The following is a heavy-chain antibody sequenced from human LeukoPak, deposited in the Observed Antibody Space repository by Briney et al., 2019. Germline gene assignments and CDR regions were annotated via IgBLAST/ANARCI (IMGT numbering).Heavy chain of an antibody. Sequence: ASVKVSCKASGYTFTGYYMHWVRQAPGQGLEWMGWINPNSGGTNYAQKFQGRVTMTRDTSISTAYMELSRLRSDDTAVYYCASHFLGVVPAAHFDYWGQGTLVTVSS. CDR1: GYTFTGYY. CDR3: ASHFLGVVPAAHFDY. CDR2: INPNSGGT. V-gene: IGHV1-2*02. D-gene: IGHD2-2*01. J-gene: IGHJ4*02.